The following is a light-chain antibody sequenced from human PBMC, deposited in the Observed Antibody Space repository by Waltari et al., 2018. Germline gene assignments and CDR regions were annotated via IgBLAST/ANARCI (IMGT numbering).Light chain of an antibody. J-gene: IGLJ3*02. CDR1: SSNIGGNY. V-gene: IGLV1-47*01. Sequence: QSVLSQPPSASGTPGQRVTISCSGSSSNIGGNYVYWYQQLPGTAPKLLIYKNKNLASGGPDPFPGPKSGSPVSLASTGLRSEDEADYYCAAWDDSLSGWVFGGGTKLTVL. CDR2: KNK. CDR3: AAWDDSLSGWV.